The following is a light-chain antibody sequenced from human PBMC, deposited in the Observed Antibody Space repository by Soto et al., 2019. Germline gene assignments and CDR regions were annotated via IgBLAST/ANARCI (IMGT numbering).Light chain of an antibody. CDR1: SSNIGAGYD. CDR3: QSYDSSLSGVV. J-gene: IGLJ2*01. CDR2: GNT. Sequence: QLVLTQPPSVSGAPGQRVTISCTGSSSNIGAGYDVHWYQHLPGTAPKLLIYGNTNRPSGVPDRFSGSKSGTSASLAITVLQAEDEADYYCQSYDSSLSGVVFGGGTKLTVL. V-gene: IGLV1-40*01.